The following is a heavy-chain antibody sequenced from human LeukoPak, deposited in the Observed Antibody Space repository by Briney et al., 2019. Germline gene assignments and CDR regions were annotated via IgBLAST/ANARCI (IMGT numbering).Heavy chain of an antibody. J-gene: IGHJ4*02. V-gene: IGHV3-21*01. CDR3: ARVSIFGVVIADDY. Sequence: GGSLRLSCAASGFTFGGYTMSWVRQAPGKGLQWVSTITSGGDYMYYADPVKGRFTISRDDSKNSLYLHMNSLRAEDTAVYYCARVSIFGVVIADDYWGQGTVVTVSS. CDR2: ITSGGDYM. CDR1: GFTFGGYT. D-gene: IGHD3-16*02.